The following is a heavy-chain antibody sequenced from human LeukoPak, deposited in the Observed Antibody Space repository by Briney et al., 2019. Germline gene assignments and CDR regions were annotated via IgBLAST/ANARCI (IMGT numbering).Heavy chain of an antibody. D-gene: IGHD3-16*01. J-gene: IGHJ5*02. CDR3: ASRSFAKFDP. Sequence: GGSLRLSCAASGFTFSSYAMSWVRQAPGKGLEWVGNIQPDGSEGYPVDSVEGRFTISRDNARNSLFLQMNSLRVEDTAVYYCASRSFAKFDPWGQGTLVIVSS. CDR2: IQPDGSEG. CDR1: GFTFSSYA. V-gene: IGHV3-7*01.